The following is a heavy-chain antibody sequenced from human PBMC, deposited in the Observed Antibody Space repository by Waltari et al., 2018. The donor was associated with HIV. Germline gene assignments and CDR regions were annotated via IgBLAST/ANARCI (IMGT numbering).Heavy chain of an antibody. CDR1: GGSIRDNYYY. J-gene: IGHJ5*02. CDR3: ARHEPRSTWFDP. Sequence: QLQLRESGPGLVKSSETLSLTCSVSGGSIRDNYYYWAWLRQPPGKGLEWIGSIFDSGRTYDNPSLKSRFTMSVDTSKNQFSLKLNSVTAADTAVYFCARHEPRSTWFDPWGQGTLVTVSS. V-gene: IGHV4-39*01. D-gene: IGHD1-26*01. CDR2: IFDSGRT.